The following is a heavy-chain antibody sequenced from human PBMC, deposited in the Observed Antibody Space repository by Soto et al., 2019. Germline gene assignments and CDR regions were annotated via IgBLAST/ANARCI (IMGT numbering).Heavy chain of an antibody. CDR1: GFTFSSYW. CDR2: IKSDGSGT. J-gene: IGHJ4*02. Sequence: EVQLVESGGGSVQPGGSLRLSCAASGFTFSSYWMHWVRQAPGKGLVWVSRIKSDGSGTSYADSVKGRLTISRDNAKNTLYLQMNSPRAADTAVYYCARGDGAYDDGNGYLGRHWGQGTLVTVSS. D-gene: IGHD3-22*01. V-gene: IGHV3-74*01. CDR3: ARGDGAYDDGNGYLGRH.